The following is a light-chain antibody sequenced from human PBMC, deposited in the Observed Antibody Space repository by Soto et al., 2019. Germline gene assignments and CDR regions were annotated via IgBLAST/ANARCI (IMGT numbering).Light chain of an antibody. CDR1: QSVSSSY. CDR3: HQYGSSRWT. J-gene: IGKJ1*01. V-gene: IGKV3-20*01. Sequence: EIVLTQSPGTLSLSPGERATLSCRASQSVSSSYLAWYQQNRGQAPRLLIYGASSRAPGIPDRFGGSGSGTAFTLTISRLEPEDFALYYCHQYGSSRWTFGQGTKVEIK. CDR2: GAS.